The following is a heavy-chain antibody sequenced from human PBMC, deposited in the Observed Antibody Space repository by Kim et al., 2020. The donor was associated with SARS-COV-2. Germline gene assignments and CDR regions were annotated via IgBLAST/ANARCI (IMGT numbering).Heavy chain of an antibody. V-gene: IGHV3-30*01. CDR3: ARDYGRCYGYGYVDF. Sequence: ADYVKGRFTISRDNSKNTLYLQMNSLRDEDTSLYYCARDYGRCYGYGYVDFWGQGTRLTVSS. J-gene: IGHJ4*02. D-gene: IGHD5-18*01.